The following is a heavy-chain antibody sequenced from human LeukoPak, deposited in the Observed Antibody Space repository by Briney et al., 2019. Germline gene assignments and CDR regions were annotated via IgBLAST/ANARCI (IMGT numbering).Heavy chain of an antibody. V-gene: IGHV3-30-3*01. CDR2: ISYDGSNK. Sequence: GGSLRLSCAASGFTFSSYAMHWVRQAPGKGLEGVAVISYDGSNKYYADSVKGRFTISRDNSKNTLYLQMNSLRAEDTAVYYCARGYGDSPEYFQHWGQGTLVTVSS. D-gene: IGHD4-17*01. CDR3: ARGYGDSPEYFQH. CDR1: GFTFSSYA. J-gene: IGHJ1*01.